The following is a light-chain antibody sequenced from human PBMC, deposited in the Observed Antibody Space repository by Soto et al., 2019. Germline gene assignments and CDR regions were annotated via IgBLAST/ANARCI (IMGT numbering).Light chain of an antibody. V-gene: IGKV3-11*01. CDR3: QQRSNWPRT. Sequence: MVLTASPATMSLSSGIEANLXXRASQNISSYLIWYHQKPGQAPRLXIYDVSNRATGIPARFSGSGAGTDFTLTISSLEPEDFAVYYCQQRSNWPRTFGQGTKVDIK. J-gene: IGKJ1*01. CDR2: DVS. CDR1: QNISSY.